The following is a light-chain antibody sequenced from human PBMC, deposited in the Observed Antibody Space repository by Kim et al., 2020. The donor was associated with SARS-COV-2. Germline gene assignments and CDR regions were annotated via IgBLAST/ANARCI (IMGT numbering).Light chain of an antibody. CDR2: LNSDGSH. Sequence: APVKLTCTLSSGHSSYSIAWHQQQPEKGPRYLMKLNSDGSHSKGDGIPDRFSGSSSGAERHLTISSLQSDDEADYYCQTWGTGTVVFGGGTQLTVL. J-gene: IGLJ2*01. V-gene: IGLV4-69*01. CDR3: QTWGTGTVV. CDR1: SGHSSYS.